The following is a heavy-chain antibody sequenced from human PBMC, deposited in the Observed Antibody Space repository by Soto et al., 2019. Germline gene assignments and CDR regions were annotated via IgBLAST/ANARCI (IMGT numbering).Heavy chain of an antibody. V-gene: IGHV1-69*06. D-gene: IGHD2-2*01. CDR1: GGTFSSYA. J-gene: IGHJ5*02. CDR2: IIPIFGTA. Sequence: QVQLVQSGAEVKKPGSSVKVSCKASGGTFSSYAISWVRQAPGQGLAWMGGIIPIFGTANYAQKFQDRVTLTADKSTSTAYMELSSVRSEDTAVYYCARGGCSSTSCYSYNWFDPWGQGTLVTVSS. CDR3: ARGGCSSTSCYSYNWFDP.